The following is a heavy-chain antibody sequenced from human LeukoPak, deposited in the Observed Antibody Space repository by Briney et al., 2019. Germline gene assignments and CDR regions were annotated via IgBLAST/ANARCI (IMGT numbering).Heavy chain of an antibody. Sequence: SETLSLTCTVSGGSISSGSYYWSWIRQPAGKGPEWIGRIYTSGSTNYNPSLKSRVTISVDTSKNQFSLKLSSVTAADTAVYYCARGRDYGDYNWFDPWGQGTLVTVSS. CDR1: GGSISSGSYY. J-gene: IGHJ5*02. D-gene: IGHD4-17*01. V-gene: IGHV4-61*02. CDR2: IYTSGST. CDR3: ARGRDYGDYNWFDP.